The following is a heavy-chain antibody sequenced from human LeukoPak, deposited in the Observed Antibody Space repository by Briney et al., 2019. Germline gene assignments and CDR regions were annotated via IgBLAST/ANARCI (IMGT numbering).Heavy chain of an antibody. CDR3: ARGKYSFDY. J-gene: IGHJ4*02. V-gene: IGHV3-11*01. Sequence: PGGSLRLSCAASGFTFSDSYMSWIRQAPGKGLEYISYISSSGSTIYYADSVKGRFTLSRDNARNSLSLEMNSLRAEDTAVYYCARGKYSFDYWGQGTLVTVSS. CDR1: GFTFSDSY. CDR2: ISSSGSTI.